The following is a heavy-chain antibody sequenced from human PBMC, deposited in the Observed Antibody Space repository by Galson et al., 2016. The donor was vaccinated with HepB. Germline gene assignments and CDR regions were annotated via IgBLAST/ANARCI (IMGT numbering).Heavy chain of an antibody. V-gene: IGHV1-46*01. J-gene: IGHJ6*02. CDR3: ARGGSGWFYYTMDV. CDR2: INPSGGAT. Sequence: SVKVSCKASGYTFTSYGISWVRQAPGQGLEWMGIINPSGGATSYAQKFQDRVTMTRDTSTSTVYMELRSLTSEDTAVYYCARGGSGWFYYTMDVWGQGTTVTVSS. CDR1: GYTFTSYG. D-gene: IGHD6-19*01.